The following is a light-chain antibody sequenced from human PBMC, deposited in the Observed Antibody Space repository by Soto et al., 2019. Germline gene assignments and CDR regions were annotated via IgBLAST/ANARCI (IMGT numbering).Light chain of an antibody. J-gene: IGKJ5*01. CDR2: KAS. CDR3: QKYSSYPIT. V-gene: IGKV1-5*03. CDR1: QSIRSW. Sequence: DTQMTQFPSTLSASLGARVTITCRASQSIRSWLAWYQQKPGKAPNLLMYKASTLESGVPSRFSGSGSGTEFTLTINTLQPDDFGTYYCQKYSSYPITFGQGTRLEIK.